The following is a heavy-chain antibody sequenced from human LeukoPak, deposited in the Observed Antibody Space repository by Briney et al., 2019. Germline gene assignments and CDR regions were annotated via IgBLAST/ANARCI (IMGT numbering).Heavy chain of an antibody. CDR3: ARVPDY. CDR2: INPNSGGT. CDR1: VYTFTGYY. Sequence: ASVTVSFMASVYTFTGYYMHWVRQAPGQGLEWMGWINPNSGGTNYAQKFQGRVTMTRDTSISTAYMELSRLGSDDTAVYYCARVPDYWGQGTLVTVSS. V-gene: IGHV1-2*02. J-gene: IGHJ4*02.